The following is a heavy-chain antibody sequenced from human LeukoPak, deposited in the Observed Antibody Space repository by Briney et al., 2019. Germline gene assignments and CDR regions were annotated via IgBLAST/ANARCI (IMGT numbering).Heavy chain of an antibody. CDR2: INSDGRST. D-gene: IGHD1-26*01. V-gene: IGHV3-74*01. J-gene: IGHJ4*02. CDR3: AKDRSGSLDY. CDR1: GFSFSSDL. Sequence: GGSLRLSCAASGFSFSSDLMHWVRHAPGKGLVWVSHINSDGRSTRYADSVKGRFTISRDNAKNTLYLQMNSLRAEDTAVCYCAKDRSGSLDYWGQGTLVTVSS.